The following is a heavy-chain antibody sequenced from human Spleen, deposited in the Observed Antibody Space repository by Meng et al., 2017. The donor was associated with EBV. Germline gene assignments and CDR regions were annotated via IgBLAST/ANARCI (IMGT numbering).Heavy chain of an antibody. D-gene: IGHD3-16*01. CDR1: GGSIPSANW. CDR2: IFHSGST. Sequence: HAELGALGPRLVKPSVTPSLTFADSGGSIPSANWLTWVRQPPGKGLEWIGEIFHSGSTNYIPSLKSRVTMSVDKSKNQYSLNLRSVTAADTAVYYCAILWAPVDYWGQGALVTVSS. J-gene: IGHJ4*02. V-gene: IGHV4-4*02. CDR3: AILWAPVDY.